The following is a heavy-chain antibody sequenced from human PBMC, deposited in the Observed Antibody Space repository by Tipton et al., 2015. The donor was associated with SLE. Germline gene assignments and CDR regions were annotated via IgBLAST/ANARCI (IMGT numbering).Heavy chain of an antibody. V-gene: IGHV4-38-2*02. CDR1: GYSISSGFY. Sequence: TLSLTCTVSGYSISSGFYWGWIRQPPGKGLEWIGNIYHSGSTFYNPSLKSRVTISVDTSKNQYSLKLSSVTAADTAVYYCARDAYCGGDCPRGWFDPWGQGTLVTVSS. CDR2: IYHSGST. CDR3: ARDAYCGGDCPRGWFDP. D-gene: IGHD2-21*02. J-gene: IGHJ5*02.